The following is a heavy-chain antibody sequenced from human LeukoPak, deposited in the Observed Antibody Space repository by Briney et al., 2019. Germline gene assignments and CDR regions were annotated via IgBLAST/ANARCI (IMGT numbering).Heavy chain of an antibody. CDR3: TVLREVTNAFLAGY. J-gene: IGHJ4*02. CDR1: GFTFSGSA. CDR2: IRSKANSYAA. V-gene: IGHV3-73*01. D-gene: IGHD4-17*01. Sequence: GGSLRLSCAASGFTFSGSAMHWVRQASGKGLEGVGRIRSKANSYAAAYAASMKGRFTVSRDDSKNTAYLHMNSLKTEDTAVYYCTVLREVTNAFLAGYWGQGTLVTVSS.